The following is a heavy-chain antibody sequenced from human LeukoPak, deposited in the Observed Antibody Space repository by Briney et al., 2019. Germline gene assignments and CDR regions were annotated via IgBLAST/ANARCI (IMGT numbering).Heavy chain of an antibody. D-gene: IGHD3-22*01. CDR3: AKDQGYDSSSNY. J-gene: IGHJ4*02. CDR2: IRQDGGTM. CDR1: GFTFSSYW. V-gene: IGHV3-7*01. Sequence: GGSLRLSCAASGFTFSSYWMSWVRQAPGKGLEWVANIRQDGGTMSYVDSVKGRFTISRDNAKNSLYLQMSSLRAEDTAVYYCAKDQGYDSSSNYWGQGTLVTVSS.